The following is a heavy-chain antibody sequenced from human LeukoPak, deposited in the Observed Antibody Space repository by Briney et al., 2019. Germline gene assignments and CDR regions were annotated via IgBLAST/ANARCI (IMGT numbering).Heavy chain of an antibody. J-gene: IGHJ4*02. V-gene: IGHV5-51*01. CDR3: ARGEMATISPLDY. CDR1: GYSFTSYW. Sequence: GESLKISCKGSGYSFTSYWIAWVRQMPGKGLEWMGIIYPGDSDTRYSPSFQGQVTISADKSITTAYLQWSSLKASDTAMYYCARGEMATISPLDYWGQGTLVTVSS. D-gene: IGHD5-24*01. CDR2: IYPGDSDT.